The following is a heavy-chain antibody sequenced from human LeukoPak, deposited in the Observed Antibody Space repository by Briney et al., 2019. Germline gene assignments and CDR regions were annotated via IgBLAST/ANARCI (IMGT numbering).Heavy chain of an antibody. D-gene: IGHD4-17*01. CDR1: GGTFSSYA. CDR2: IIPIFGTA. J-gene: IGHJ4*02. V-gene: IGHV1-69*05. CDR3: ASHTSYGDYVY. Sequence: ASVKVSCKASGGTFSSYAISWVRQAPGQGLEWMGRIIPIFGTANYAQKFQGRVTITTDESTSTAYMELSSLRSEDTAVYYCASHTSYGDYVYWGQATLATVSS.